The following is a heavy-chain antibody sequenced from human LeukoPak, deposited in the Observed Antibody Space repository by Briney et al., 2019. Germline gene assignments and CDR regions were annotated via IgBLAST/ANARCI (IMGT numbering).Heavy chain of an antibody. J-gene: IGHJ4*02. D-gene: IGHD3-10*01. CDR3: TYGSGSYYVFDY. CDR1: GGTFISYA. V-gene: IGHV1-69*04. Sequence: SVKVSCKASGGTFISYAISWVRQAPGQGLEWMGRIIPILGIANYAQKFQGRVTITADKSTSTAYMELSSLRSEDTAVYYCTYGSGSYYVFDYWGQGTLVTVSS. CDR2: IIPILGIA.